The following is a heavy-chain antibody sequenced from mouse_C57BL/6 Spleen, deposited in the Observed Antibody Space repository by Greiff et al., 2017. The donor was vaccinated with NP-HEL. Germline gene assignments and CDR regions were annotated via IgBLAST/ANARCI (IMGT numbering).Heavy chain of an antibody. CDR2: ISNGGGST. D-gene: IGHD2-4*01. V-gene: IGHV5-12*01. CDR1: GFTFSDYY. J-gene: IGHJ3*01. Sequence: EVQGVESGGGLVQPGGSLKLSCAASGFTFSDYYMYWVRQTPEKRLEWVAYISNGGGSTYYPDTVKGRFTISRDNAKNTLYLQMSRRKSEDTAMYYCARPPSTRDYEAWFAYWGQGTLVTVSA. CDR3: ARPPSTRDYEAWFAY.